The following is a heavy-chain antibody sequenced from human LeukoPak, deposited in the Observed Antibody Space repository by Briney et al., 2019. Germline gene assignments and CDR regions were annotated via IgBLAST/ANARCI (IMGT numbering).Heavy chain of an antibody. J-gene: IGHJ4*02. CDR1: GFTFSSYW. V-gene: IGHV3-74*01. D-gene: IGHD6-13*01. CDR3: ARSYSSSPLGY. CDR2: TNRDGSST. Sequence: GGSLRLSCAASGFTFSSYWMHWVRQAPGKGPVWVARTNRDGSSTAYADSVKGRFTISRDNSENTLYLQMNSLRAEDTAVYYCARSYSSSPLGYWGQGTLVTVSS.